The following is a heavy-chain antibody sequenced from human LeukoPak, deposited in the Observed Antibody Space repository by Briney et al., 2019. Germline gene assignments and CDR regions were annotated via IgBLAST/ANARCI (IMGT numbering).Heavy chain of an antibody. V-gene: IGHV3-23*01. CDR1: GFTFSNNA. CDR3: AKAIWVAATSSWFSLDY. Sequence: GGSLRLSCAASGFTFSNNAMTWVRQAPGKGLEWVSVISGSGGTTYYADSVKGRFTISRDNSRNTLYLQMNSLRPEDTAVYYCAKAIWVAATSSWFSLDYWGQGTLVTVSS. D-gene: IGHD3-10*01. J-gene: IGHJ4*02. CDR2: ISGSGGTT.